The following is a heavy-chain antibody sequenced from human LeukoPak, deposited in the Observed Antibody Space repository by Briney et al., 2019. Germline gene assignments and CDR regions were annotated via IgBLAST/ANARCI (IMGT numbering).Heavy chain of an antibody. CDR1: GFTFSSYG. CDR3: AKTAVVVVAALGY. Sequence: GGSLRLSCAASGFTFSSYGMHWVRQAPGKGLEWVAVISYDGSNKYYADSVKGRFTISRDNSKNTLYLQMNSLRAEDTAVYYCAKTAVVVVAALGYWGQGTLVTVSS. J-gene: IGHJ4*02. CDR2: ISYDGSNK. V-gene: IGHV3-30*18. D-gene: IGHD2-15*01.